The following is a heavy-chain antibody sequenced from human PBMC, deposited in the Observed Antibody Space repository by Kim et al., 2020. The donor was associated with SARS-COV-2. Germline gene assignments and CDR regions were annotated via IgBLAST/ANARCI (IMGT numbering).Heavy chain of an antibody. CDR3: ARVVVTPRAEYYFDY. V-gene: IGHV1-69*13. J-gene: IGHJ4*02. D-gene: IGHD2-21*02. CDR1: GGTFSSYA. CDR2: IIPIFGTA. Sequence: SVKVSCKASGGTFSSYAISWVRQAPGQGLEWMGGIIPIFGTANYAQKFQGRVTITADESTSTAYMELSSLRSEDTAVYYCARVVVTPRAEYYFDYWGQGTLVTVSS.